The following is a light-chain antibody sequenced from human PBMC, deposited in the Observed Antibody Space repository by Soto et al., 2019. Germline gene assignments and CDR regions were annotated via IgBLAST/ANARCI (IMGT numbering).Light chain of an antibody. Sequence: DIQMTQSPSSLSASVGDRVTITCRASQSISSYLNWYQQKPGKAPKLLIYAASSLQSGVPSRFSGSGSGTDFTLTISSLQHEDFATYYCQQSYTPLTFGGGTKVDIK. V-gene: IGKV1-39*01. CDR1: QSISSY. CDR2: AAS. CDR3: QQSYTPLT. J-gene: IGKJ4*01.